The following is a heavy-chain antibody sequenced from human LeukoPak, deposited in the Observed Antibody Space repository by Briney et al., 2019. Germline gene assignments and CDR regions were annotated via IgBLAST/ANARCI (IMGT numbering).Heavy chain of an antibody. CDR2: IYYSGST. D-gene: IGHD5-18*01. CDR3: ARDGTSGYSYGYHYGMDV. CDR1: GGSISSYY. Sequence: PSETLSLTCTVPGGSISSYYWSWIRQPPGKGLEWIGYIYYSGSTNYNPSLKSRVTISVDTSKNQFSLKLSSVTAADTAVYYCARDGTSGYSYGYHYGMDVWGQGTTVTVSS. J-gene: IGHJ6*02. V-gene: IGHV4-59*01.